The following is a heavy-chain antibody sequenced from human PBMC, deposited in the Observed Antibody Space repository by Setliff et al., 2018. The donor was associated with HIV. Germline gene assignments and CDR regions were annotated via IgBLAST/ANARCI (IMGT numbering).Heavy chain of an antibody. D-gene: IGHD2-15*01. J-gene: IGHJ4*02. Sequence: SETLSLTCAVYGGSFSGYYWSWIRQPPGKGLEWIGEINHSGSTNYNPSLKSRVTISVDTSKNQFSLNLMSVTAADTAVYYCARVDRCSGGSCYFIDYWGQGTLVTVSS. CDR3: ARVDRCSGGSCYFIDY. CDR1: GGSFSGYY. V-gene: IGHV4-34*01. CDR2: INHSGST.